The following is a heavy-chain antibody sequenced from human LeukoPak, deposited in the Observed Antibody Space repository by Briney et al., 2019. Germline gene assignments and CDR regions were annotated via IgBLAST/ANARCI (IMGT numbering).Heavy chain of an antibody. V-gene: IGHV3-48*01. Sequence: GGSLRLSCAASGVTFSSYSMNWVRQAPGKGLEWVSYISSSSTIYYADSVKGRFTTSRDNAKNSLYLQMNSLRAEDTAVYYCARRSSPPEDYWGQGTLVTVSS. J-gene: IGHJ4*02. CDR3: ARRSSPPEDY. CDR1: GVTFSSYS. CDR2: ISSSSTI. D-gene: IGHD6-6*01.